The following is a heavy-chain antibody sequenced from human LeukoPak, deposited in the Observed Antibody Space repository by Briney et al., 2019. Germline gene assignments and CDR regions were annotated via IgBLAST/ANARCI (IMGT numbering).Heavy chain of an antibody. D-gene: IGHD3-22*01. CDR3: ARSFSYDSSGYSYYFDY. V-gene: IGHV3-53*05. CDR2: IHTSGDT. J-gene: IGHJ4*02. Sequence: GGSLRLSCTASGFTFSGYWMTWVRQAAGKGLEWVSAIHTSGDTCYADSVKGRFTISRDTSKNTLYLQINSLRSEDTAVYYCARSFSYDSSGYSYYFDYWGQGTLVTVSS. CDR1: GFTFSGYW.